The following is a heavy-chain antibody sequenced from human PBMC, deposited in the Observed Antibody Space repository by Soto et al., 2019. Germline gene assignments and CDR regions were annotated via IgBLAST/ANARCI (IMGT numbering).Heavy chain of an antibody. CDR3: ATIAVQPTFDY. CDR2: IKQDGSDK. J-gene: IGHJ4*02. D-gene: IGHD6-19*01. Sequence: EVQLVESGGGLVQAGGSLRLSCAASGITFSSYWMSWVRQVPGKGLEWVANIKQDGSDKYYMDSVKGRFTISRDKAKNSLYLQLNSLRVEYTAVYYCATIAVQPTFDYWGQGTLVTVSS. V-gene: IGHV3-7*03. CDR1: GITFSSYW.